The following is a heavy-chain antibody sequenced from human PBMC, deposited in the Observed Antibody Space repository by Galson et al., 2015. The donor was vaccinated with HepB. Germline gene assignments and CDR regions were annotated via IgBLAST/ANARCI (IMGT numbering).Heavy chain of an antibody. Sequence: SLRLSCAASGFTFSSYAMTWVRQAPGKGLEWVSVITDSGDNTYDADSVRGRFTISRDNSKNTLYLQMNSLRADDTAVYYCARGGSSGWYYYWGQGTLVTVSS. V-gene: IGHV3-23*01. CDR1: GFTFSSYA. J-gene: IGHJ4*02. CDR3: ARGGSSGWYYY. CDR2: ITDSGDNT. D-gene: IGHD6-19*01.